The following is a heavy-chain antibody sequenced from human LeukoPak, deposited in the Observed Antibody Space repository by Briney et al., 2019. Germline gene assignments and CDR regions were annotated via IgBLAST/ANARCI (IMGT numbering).Heavy chain of an antibody. J-gene: IGHJ4*02. CDR3: AREGGYSGSYFDY. CDR2: INHSGST. V-gene: IGHV4-34*01. D-gene: IGHD1-26*01. CDR1: GVSFSGYY. Sequence: SETLSLTCAVYGVSFSGYYWSWIRQPPGKGLEWIGEINHSGSTNYNPSLKSRVTISVDTSKNQFSLKLSSVTAADTAVYYCAREGGYSGSYFDYWGQGTLVTVSS.